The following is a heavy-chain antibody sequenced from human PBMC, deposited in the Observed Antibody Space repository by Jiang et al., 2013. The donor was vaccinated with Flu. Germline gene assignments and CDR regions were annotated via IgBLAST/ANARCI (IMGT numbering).Heavy chain of an antibody. J-gene: IGHJ6*02. Sequence: LLKPSETLSLTCTVSGDSISSYYWSWIRQPPGKGLEWIGYIYYSGSTNYNPSLKSRVTISVDASKNQFSLKLSSVTAADTAVYYCARVGVDTAMVRYYYYYGMDVWGQGTTVTVSS. CDR2: IYYSGST. D-gene: IGHD5-18*01. CDR3: ARVGVDTAMVRYYYYYGMDV. CDR1: GDSISSYY. V-gene: IGHV4-59*01.